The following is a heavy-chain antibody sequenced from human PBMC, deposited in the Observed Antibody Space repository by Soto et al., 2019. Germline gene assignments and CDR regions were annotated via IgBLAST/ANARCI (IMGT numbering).Heavy chain of an antibody. V-gene: IGHV3-66*01. CDR2: IYSGGST. CDR3: ARDLIPTGMDV. Sequence: EVQLVESGGGLVQPGGSLRLSCAASGFTVSIKYMSWVRQAPGKGLEWVSVIYSGGSTYYADSVKGRFTISRDNSKNTLYLQMNSLRAEDTAVYYCARDLIPTGMDVWGQGTTVTVSS. CDR1: GFTVSIKY. J-gene: IGHJ6*02.